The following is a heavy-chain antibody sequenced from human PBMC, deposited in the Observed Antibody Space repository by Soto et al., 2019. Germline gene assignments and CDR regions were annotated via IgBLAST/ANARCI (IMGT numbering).Heavy chain of an antibody. V-gene: IGHV3-30*04. D-gene: IGHD5-18*01. CDR3: ARDSMLKFYGYWSCSYYFDS. CDR1: GFTFSSYA. Sequence: GESLKISCAASGFTFSSYAMHWVRQAPGKGLEWVAVISYDGSNKYYADSVKGRFTISRDNSKNKMYLQMNSLRAEDTAVYYCARDSMLKFYGYWSCSYYFDSWGQGTLVTVSS. J-gene: IGHJ4*02. CDR2: ISYDGSNK.